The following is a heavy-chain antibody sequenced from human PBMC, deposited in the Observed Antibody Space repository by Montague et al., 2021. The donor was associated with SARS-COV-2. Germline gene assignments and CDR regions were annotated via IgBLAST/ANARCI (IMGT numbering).Heavy chain of an antibody. J-gene: IGHJ4*02. CDR1: VGSISSNNCY. CDR2: IYYSGST. D-gene: IGHD3-22*01. V-gene: IGHV4-39*07. Sequence: SETLSLTCTVSVGSISSNNCYWGRIRQPPGKALEWIGSIYYSGSTYYNPSLKSRVTMSVDTSENQFSLKLSSVTAADTAVYYCARGGFYYDRSGPSNFDYWGQGTLVTVSS. CDR3: ARGGFYYDRSGPSNFDY.